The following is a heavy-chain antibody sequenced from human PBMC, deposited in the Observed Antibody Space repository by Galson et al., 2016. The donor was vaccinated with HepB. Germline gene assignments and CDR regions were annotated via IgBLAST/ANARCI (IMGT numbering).Heavy chain of an antibody. D-gene: IGHD6-6*01. J-gene: IGHJ4*02. CDR1: GFTFSTCT. CDR3: EAVSSSSAEDFDY. V-gene: IGHV3-21*01. Sequence: SLRLSCAASGFTFSTCTMPWVRQAPGKGLEWVSSISTSGSYIYYADSVKGRFTISRDNAKNSLYLQMNSLRAEDTAVYYCEAVSSSSAEDFDYWGQGTLVTVAS. CDR2: ISTSGSYI.